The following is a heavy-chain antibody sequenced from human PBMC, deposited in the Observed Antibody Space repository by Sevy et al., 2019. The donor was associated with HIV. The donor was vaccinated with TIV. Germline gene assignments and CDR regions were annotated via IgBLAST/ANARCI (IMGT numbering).Heavy chain of an antibody. CDR2: IYPGDSDT. V-gene: IGHV5-51*01. D-gene: IGHD2-2*01. CDR1: GYSFTSYW. Sequence: GESLKISCKGSGYSFTSYWIGWVRQMPGKGLEWMGIIYPGDSDTRYSPSFQGQVTISADKSISTAYLQWSSLKASDTARYYCARPTGYCSSTSCFYYFDYWGQGTLVTVSS. CDR3: ARPTGYCSSTSCFYYFDY. J-gene: IGHJ4*02.